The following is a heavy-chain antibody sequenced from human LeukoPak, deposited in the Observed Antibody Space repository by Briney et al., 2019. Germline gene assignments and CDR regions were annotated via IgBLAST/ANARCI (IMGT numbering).Heavy chain of an antibody. Sequence: SETLSLTCSVSDGSISDYYWNWIRQPPGKGLEWIGYIYYSGSTTYNPSLKSRVTMSVDTAKNQFSLKVRSVTAADTAVYYCARGDFCSKSNCYLRPMDVWGKGTTVTVSS. CDR2: IYYSGST. V-gene: IGHV4-59*01. J-gene: IGHJ6*03. CDR3: ARGDFCSKSNCYLRPMDV. D-gene: IGHD3-3*01. CDR1: DGSISDYY.